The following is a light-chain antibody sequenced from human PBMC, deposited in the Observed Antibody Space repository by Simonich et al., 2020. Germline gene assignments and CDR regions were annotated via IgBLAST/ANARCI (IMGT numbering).Light chain of an antibody. CDR3: GADHGSGSNFVKV. CDR1: SGYSNYK. V-gene: IGLV9-49*01. J-gene: IGLJ3*02. Sequence: QPVLTQPPSASASLGASVTLTCTLSSGYSNYKVDWYQQRPGKGPRFVMRVGTGGIVGSKGDGIPERFSVLGSGLNRYLTIKNVQEEDESDYHCGADHGSGSNFVKVFGGGTKLTVL. CDR2: VGTGGIVG.